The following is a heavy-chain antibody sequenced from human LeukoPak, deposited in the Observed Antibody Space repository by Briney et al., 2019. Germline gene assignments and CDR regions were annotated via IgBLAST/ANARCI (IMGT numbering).Heavy chain of an antibody. J-gene: IGHJ4*02. Sequence: PGGSLRLSCAASGFTFSSYSMNWVRQAPGKGLEWVSSISSSSSYIYYADSVKGRFTISRDNAKNTLYLQMNSLRAEDTAVYYCAKDREWELLSPFDYWGQGTLVTVSS. CDR1: GFTFSSYS. V-gene: IGHV3-21*04. CDR3: AKDREWELLSPFDY. CDR2: ISSSSSYI. D-gene: IGHD1-26*01.